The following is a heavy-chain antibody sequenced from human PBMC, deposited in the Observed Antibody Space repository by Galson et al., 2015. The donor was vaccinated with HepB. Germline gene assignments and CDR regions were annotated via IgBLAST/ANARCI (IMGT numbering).Heavy chain of an antibody. J-gene: IGHJ3*02. V-gene: IGHV3-21*01. CDR2: ISSSSSYI. D-gene: IGHD6-6*01. CDR3: ARDQAPRIAARGHAFDI. CDR1: GFTFSSYG. Sequence: SLRLSCAASGFTFSSYGMHWVRQAPGKGLEWVSSISSSSSYIYYADSVKGRFTISRDNAKNSLYLQMNSLRAEDTAVYYCARDQAPRIAARGHAFDIWGQGTMVTVSS.